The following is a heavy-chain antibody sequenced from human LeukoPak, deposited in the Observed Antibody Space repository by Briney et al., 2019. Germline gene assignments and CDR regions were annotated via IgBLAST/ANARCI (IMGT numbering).Heavy chain of an antibody. J-gene: IGHJ4*02. CDR2: IIPILGIA. Sequence: SVKVSCKASGGTFSSYAISWVRQAPGQGLEWMGRIIPILGIANYAQKFQGRVTITADKSTSTAYMELSSLRSEDTAVYYCAREIEGIAAAADYWGQGTLVTVSS. CDR3: AREIEGIAAAADY. CDR1: GGTFSSYA. V-gene: IGHV1-69*04. D-gene: IGHD6-13*01.